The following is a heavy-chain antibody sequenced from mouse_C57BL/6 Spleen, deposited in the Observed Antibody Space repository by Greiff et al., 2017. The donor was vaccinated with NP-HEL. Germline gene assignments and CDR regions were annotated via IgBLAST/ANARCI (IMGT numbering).Heavy chain of an antibody. CDR1: GYTFTDYY. Sequence: QVQLQQSGAELVRPGASVKLSCKASGYTFTDYYINWVKQRPGQGLEWIARIYPGSGNTYYNEKFKGKATLTAEKSSSTAYMQLSSLTSEDSAVYFCARWAGTDWYFDVWGTGTTVTVSS. CDR3: ARWAGTDWYFDV. J-gene: IGHJ1*03. V-gene: IGHV1-76*01. D-gene: IGHD4-1*01. CDR2: IYPGSGNT.